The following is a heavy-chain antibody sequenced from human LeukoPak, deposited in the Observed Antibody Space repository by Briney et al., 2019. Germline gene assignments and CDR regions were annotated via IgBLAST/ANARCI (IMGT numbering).Heavy chain of an antibody. Sequence: ASVKVSFKPSGGTFSSYGVSWVRQAPGQGLEWMGGIIPIFRATNYAQRFRGRVTITTDESTSTVYMELSSLRSEDTAVYYCARSQRAGYNVYYFDSWGQGTLVTVSS. CDR3: ARSQRAGYNVYYFDS. CDR2: IIPIFRAT. J-gene: IGHJ4*02. D-gene: IGHD5-24*01. CDR1: GGTFSSYG. V-gene: IGHV1-69*05.